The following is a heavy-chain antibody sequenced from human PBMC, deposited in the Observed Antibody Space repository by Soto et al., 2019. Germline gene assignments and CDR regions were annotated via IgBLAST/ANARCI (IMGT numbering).Heavy chain of an antibody. Sequence: QVQLQESGPGLVKPSQTLSLTCTVSGGSISSGDYYWSWIRQPPGKGLEWIGYIYYSGSTYYNPSLKSRVTISVGTSKNPVSLKLRPVTGGGPGVYYCARDYDCTNGVCYRGHDAFDIWGQGTMVTVSS. CDR3: ARDYDCTNGVCYRGHDAFDI. CDR1: GGSISSGDYY. V-gene: IGHV4-30-4*01. CDR2: IYYSGST. J-gene: IGHJ3*02. D-gene: IGHD2-8*01.